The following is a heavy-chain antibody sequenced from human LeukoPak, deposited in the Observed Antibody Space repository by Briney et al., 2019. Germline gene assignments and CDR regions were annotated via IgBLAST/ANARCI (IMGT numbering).Heavy chain of an antibody. J-gene: IGHJ3*02. D-gene: IGHD3-10*01. V-gene: IGHV4-39*07. CDR1: GGSINSSSYY. CDR2: MYYRGST. Sequence: SETLSLTCTVSGGSINSSSYYWGWVRQPPGKGLEWIGSMYYRGSTYYNPSLKSRVTISVDTSKNQFSLRLSFVTAADTAVYYCARRARSDAFDIWGQGTMVTVSS. CDR3: ARRARSDAFDI.